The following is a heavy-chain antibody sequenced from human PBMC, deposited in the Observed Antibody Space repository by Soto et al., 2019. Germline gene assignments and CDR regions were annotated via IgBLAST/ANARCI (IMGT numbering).Heavy chain of an antibody. CDR2: IIAISDTR. V-gene: IGHV1-69*06. J-gene: IGHJ6*02. CDR3: ARPGGAISGGNGREI. CDR1: GGTFSRYA. D-gene: IGHD3-16*01. Sequence: VASVKVSCKASGGTFSRYAISWVRQAPGQGLEWMGGIIAISDTRKYAQKFRGRITITADKSTSTAYMELSSLTSEDTAVYYCARPGGAISGGNGREIRDQGTTGT.